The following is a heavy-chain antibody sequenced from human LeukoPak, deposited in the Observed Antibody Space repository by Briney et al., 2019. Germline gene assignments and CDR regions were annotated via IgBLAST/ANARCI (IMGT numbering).Heavy chain of an antibody. J-gene: IGHJ4*02. Sequence: GSLRLSCAASGFTFSSYAMSWVRQPPGKGLEWIGSIYYSGSTYYNPSLKSRVTISVDTSKNQFSLKLSSVTAADTAVYYCARNRRWSGHFDYWGQGTLVTVSS. CDR2: IYYSGST. CDR3: ARNRRWSGHFDY. CDR1: GFTFSSYA. V-gene: IGHV4-38-2*01. D-gene: IGHD4-23*01.